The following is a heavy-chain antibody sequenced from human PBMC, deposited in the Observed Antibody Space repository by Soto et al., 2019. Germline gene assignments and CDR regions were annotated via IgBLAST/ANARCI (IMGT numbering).Heavy chain of an antibody. CDR3: ARELTSGPLIRIFDY. J-gene: IGHJ4*02. CDR1: GGSISSYY. V-gene: IGHV4-59*08. Sequence: QVQLQESGPRLVKPSETLSLTCTVSGGSISSYYWSWIRQPPGKGLEWIGYIYYSGNTKYSPSLKSRVTISVDTSKNQFSLKLTSVTAADTAVYYCARELTSGPLIRIFDYWGQGTLVTVSS. D-gene: IGHD1-26*01. CDR2: IYYSGNT.